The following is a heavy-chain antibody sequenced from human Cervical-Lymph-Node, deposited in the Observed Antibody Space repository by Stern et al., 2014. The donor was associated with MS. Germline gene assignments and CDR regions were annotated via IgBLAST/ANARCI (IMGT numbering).Heavy chain of an antibody. CDR1: GFTFSTYS. D-gene: IGHD4-17*01. V-gene: IGHV3-48*02. CDR2: ISSSSTTI. J-gene: IGHJ4*02. CDR3: ARDQSGYGDYGFYVF. Sequence: EVQLVESGGGLVQPGGSLRLSCAASGFTFSTYSMNWVRQAPGKGLEWVSYISSSSTTIYYADSVKGRFTISRDTAKNSLFLQMNSLRDEDTAVYYCARDQSGYGDYGFYVFWGQGTLVTVSS.